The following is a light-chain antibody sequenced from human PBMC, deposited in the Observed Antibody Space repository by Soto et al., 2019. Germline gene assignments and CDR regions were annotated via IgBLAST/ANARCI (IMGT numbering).Light chain of an antibody. CDR1: QSISRY. V-gene: IGKV3-11*01. Sequence: EIVLTQSPATLSLSPGERATLSCRASQSISRYLAWYQQKPGQAPRLLIHDASNRATGIPARFSGSGSGTDFTLTISSLEPEYFAVYYCQQRTNWWTFGQGTKVEIK. CDR2: DAS. CDR3: QQRTNWWT. J-gene: IGKJ1*01.